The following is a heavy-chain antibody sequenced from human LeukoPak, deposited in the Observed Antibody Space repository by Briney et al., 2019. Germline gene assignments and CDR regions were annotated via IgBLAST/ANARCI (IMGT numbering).Heavy chain of an antibody. Sequence: SETLSLTCTVSGGSISSYYWSWIRQPPGTGLEWIGYIYYSGSTNYKPSIKSRVAISVDTSKNQFSLTLSSVTAADTAVYYCARGGYYGSGNDFRFDPWGQGTLVTVSS. CDR1: GGSISSYY. CDR2: IYYSGST. CDR3: ARGGYYGSGNDFRFDP. D-gene: IGHD3-10*01. J-gene: IGHJ5*02. V-gene: IGHV4-59*01.